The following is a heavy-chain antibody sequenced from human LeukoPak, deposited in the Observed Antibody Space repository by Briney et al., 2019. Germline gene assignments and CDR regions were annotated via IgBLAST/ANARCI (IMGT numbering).Heavy chain of an antibody. CDR2: IKQDGSVK. CDR3: ARDQDVVVMLGIIAYDAFDI. CDR1: GFTLSNYW. V-gene: IGHV3-7*01. Sequence: NPGGSLRLSCAASGFTLSNYWMTWVRQAPGKGLEWVANIKQDGSVKYYVDSVEGRFTISRDNAKSSLYLQMNSLRAEDTAVYYCARDQDVVVMLGIIAYDAFDIWGQGTMVTVSS. J-gene: IGHJ3*02. D-gene: IGHD2-8*01.